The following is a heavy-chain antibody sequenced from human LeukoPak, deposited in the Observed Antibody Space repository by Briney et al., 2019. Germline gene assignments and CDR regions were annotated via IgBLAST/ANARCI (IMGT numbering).Heavy chain of an antibody. D-gene: IGHD4-17*01. CDR3: ARVPDYGGYYSYFDY. CDR1: GYTFTSYG. J-gene: IGHJ4*02. CDR2: ISAYNGNT. Sequence: GASVKVSCKASGYTFTSYGISWVRQAPGQGLEWMGWISAYNGNTNYAQKLQGRVTMTTDTSTSTAYMELRSLRSDDTAVYYCARVPDYGGYYSYFDYWGQGTLVTVSS. V-gene: IGHV1-18*01.